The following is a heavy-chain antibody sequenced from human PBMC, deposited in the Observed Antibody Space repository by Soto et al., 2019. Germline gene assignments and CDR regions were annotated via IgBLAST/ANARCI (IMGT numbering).Heavy chain of an antibody. D-gene: IGHD3-10*01. J-gene: IGHJ4*02. CDR2: IALRGDSS. Sequence: PGGSRRLSCAASGFTFDNYGMTWVRQSPRRGLEWVATIALRGDSSYYADSVKGRFTISRDNSNSALFLQMHGLTAEDTVVYFCAKHRLYYYPSGSPDFWGPGTLVTVSS. CDR1: GFTFDNYG. V-gene: IGHV3-23*01. CDR3: AKHRLYYYPSGSPDF.